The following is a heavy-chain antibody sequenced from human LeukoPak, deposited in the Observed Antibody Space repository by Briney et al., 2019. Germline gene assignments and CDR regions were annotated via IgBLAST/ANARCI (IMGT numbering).Heavy chain of an antibody. Sequence: GGSLRLSCAASGFTFSSYGMHWVRQAPGKGLEWVAFIRYDGSNKYYADSVKGRFTISRDNAKNSLYLQMNSLRAEDTAVYYCARDRAPFGSTRGPWYFDYWGQGTLVTVSS. CDR2: IRYDGSNK. CDR3: ARDRAPFGSTRGPWYFDY. D-gene: IGHD2-2*01. J-gene: IGHJ4*02. CDR1: GFTFSSYG. V-gene: IGHV3-30*02.